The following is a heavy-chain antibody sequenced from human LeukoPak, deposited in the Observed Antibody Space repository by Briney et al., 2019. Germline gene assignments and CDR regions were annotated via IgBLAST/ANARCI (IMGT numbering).Heavy chain of an antibody. V-gene: IGHV4-39*07. CDR1: GGSISSSSYY. CDR3: ARVGGYNSGLDY. CDR2: IYYSGST. J-gene: IGHJ4*02. D-gene: IGHD6-19*01. Sequence: SETLSLTCTVSGGSISSSSYYWGWIRQPPGKGLEWIGSIYYSGSTYYNPSLKSRVTILVDTSKNQFSLKLSSVTAADTAVYYCARVGGYNSGLDYWGQGTLVTVSS.